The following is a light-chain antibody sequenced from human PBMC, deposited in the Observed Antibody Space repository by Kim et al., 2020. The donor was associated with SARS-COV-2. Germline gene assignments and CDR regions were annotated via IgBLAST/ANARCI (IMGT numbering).Light chain of an antibody. CDR2: GAA. CDR1: QSISSN. V-gene: IGKV3-15*01. CDR3: LQYKNWPPYT. J-gene: IGKJ2*01. Sequence: PGERATLPCRASQSISSNLAGYQQKPGQTPRLLIYGAATRATGIPARFSGRGSGTEFALTISSLQSEDFAVYYCLQYKNWPPYTFGQGTKLEIK.